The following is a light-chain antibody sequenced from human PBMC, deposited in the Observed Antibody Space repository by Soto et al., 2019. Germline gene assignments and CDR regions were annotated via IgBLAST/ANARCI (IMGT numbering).Light chain of an antibody. J-gene: IGKJ1*01. CDR1: QSINNW. Sequence: DIQMTQSPSTLSATIGDRVTLTCRASQSINNWLAWYQQKPGKAPNLLIYHASSLESGVPSRFSGSGSGTEFTLTISSLQPDDFATYYRQQYHSYSWTFGQGTKVEIK. V-gene: IGKV1-5*01. CDR2: HAS. CDR3: QQYHSYSWT.